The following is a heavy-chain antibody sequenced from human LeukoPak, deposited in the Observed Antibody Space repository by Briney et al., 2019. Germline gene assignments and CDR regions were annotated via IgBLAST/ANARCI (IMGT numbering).Heavy chain of an antibody. J-gene: IGHJ4*02. CDR3: ARARVGARPIDY. CDR2: VFYSGRT. CDR1: GGSISSYY. D-gene: IGHD1-26*01. V-gene: IGHV4-59*12. Sequence: PSETLSLTCTVSGGSISSYYWSWIRQPPGKGLEWIGYVFYSGRTDHNPSLKSRLTISVDTSKNQFSLKLSSVTAADTAVYYCARARVGARPIDYWGQGTLVTVSS.